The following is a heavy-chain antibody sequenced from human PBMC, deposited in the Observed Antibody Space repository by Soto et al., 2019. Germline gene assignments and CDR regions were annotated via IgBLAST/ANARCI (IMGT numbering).Heavy chain of an antibody. J-gene: IGHJ3*02. D-gene: IGHD2-15*01. CDR2: MNPNSGNT. V-gene: IGHV1-8*01. CDR3: ARTAHCSGGSCPSGVPVDALDI. CDR1: GYTFTSYD. Sequence: ASVKVSCKASGYTFTSYDINWVRQATGQGLEWMGWMNPNSGNTGYAQKFQGRVTMTRNTSISTAYMELSSLRSEDTAVYYCARTAHCSGGSCPSGVPVDALDIWGQGTTVPVSS.